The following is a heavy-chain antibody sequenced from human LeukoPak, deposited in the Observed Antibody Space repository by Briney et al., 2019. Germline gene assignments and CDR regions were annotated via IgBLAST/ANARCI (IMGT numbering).Heavy chain of an antibody. CDR2: ISYDGSNK. CDR3: AKDGHSSSWYYFDY. CDR1: GFTFSSNG. D-gene: IGHD6-13*01. V-gene: IGHV3-30*18. Sequence: SGRSLRLSCAASGFTFSSNGMHWVRQAPGKGLEWVAVISYDGSNKYYADSVKGRFTISRDNSKNTLYLQMNSLRAEDTAVYYCAKDGHSSSWYYFDYWGQGTLVTVSS. J-gene: IGHJ4*01.